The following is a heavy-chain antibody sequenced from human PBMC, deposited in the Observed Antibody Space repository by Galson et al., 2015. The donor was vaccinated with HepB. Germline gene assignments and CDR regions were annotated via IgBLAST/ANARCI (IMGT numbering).Heavy chain of an antibody. J-gene: IGHJ4*02. V-gene: IGHV3-23*01. D-gene: IGHD6-19*01. Sequence: SLRLSCAGSGFIFSNYALSWVRQAPGKGLQSVSGISGDTYGTYYADSVKGRFTISRDNSNTKLYLQMTSVRADDTATYYCTKGRGWYTGFDSWGQGALVTVSS. CDR2: ISGDTYGT. CDR1: GFIFSNYA. CDR3: TKGRGWYTGFDS.